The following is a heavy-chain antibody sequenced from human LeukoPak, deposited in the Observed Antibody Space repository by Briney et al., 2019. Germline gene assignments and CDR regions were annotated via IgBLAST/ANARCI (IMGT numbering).Heavy chain of an antibody. Sequence: SQTLSLTCTVSGGSISSSSYYWGWIRQPPGKGLEWIGSIYYSGSTYYSPSLKSRVTISVDTSKNQFSLKLSSVTAADTAVYYCARVSGMGDSSGWYGTMTYYYYYGMDVWGQGTTVTVSS. D-gene: IGHD6-19*01. CDR1: GGSISSSSYY. J-gene: IGHJ6*02. V-gene: IGHV4-39*01. CDR3: ARVSGMGDSSGWYGTMTYYYYYGMDV. CDR2: IYYSGST.